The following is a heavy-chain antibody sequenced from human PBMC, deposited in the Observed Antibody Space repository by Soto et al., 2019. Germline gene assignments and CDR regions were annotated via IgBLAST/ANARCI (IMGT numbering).Heavy chain of an antibody. V-gene: IGHV1-69*13. CDR1: GGTFSSYA. CDR3: ARGPSIAAAGTGWFDP. D-gene: IGHD6-13*01. J-gene: IGHJ5*02. Sequence: SVKVSCKASGGTFSSYAISWVRQAPGQGLEWMGGIIPIFGTANYAQKFQGRVTITADESTSTAYMELSSLRSEDTAVYYCARGPSIAAAGTGWFDPWGQGTLVTVS. CDR2: IIPIFGTA.